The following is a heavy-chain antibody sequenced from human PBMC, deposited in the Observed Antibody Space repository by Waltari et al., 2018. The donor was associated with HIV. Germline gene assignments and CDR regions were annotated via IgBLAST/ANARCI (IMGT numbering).Heavy chain of an antibody. CDR2: IKQDGNEK. Sequence: EVQLVESGGGLVQPGGSLRLSCAASGFTFSSYWMSWVRQVPGKGLEWVSNIKQDGNEKHYVDSVKGRFTISRDNAKNSLYLQMNSLRAEDTAMYYCARDTLYHYYGMDVWGQGTTVTVSS. CDR3: ARDTLYHYYGMDV. CDR1: GFTFSSYW. J-gene: IGHJ6*02. V-gene: IGHV3-7*01.